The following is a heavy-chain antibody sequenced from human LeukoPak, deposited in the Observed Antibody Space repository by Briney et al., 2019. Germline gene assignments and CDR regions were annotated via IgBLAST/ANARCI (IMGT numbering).Heavy chain of an antibody. Sequence: GGSLRLSCAASGFTVSSNYMSWVRHAPGKGLEWVSVIYSGGSTYYAGSVKGRFTISRDNSKNTLYLQMNSLRAEDTAVYYCAAQWLRFGPDAFDIWGQGTMVTVSS. CDR2: IYSGGST. CDR3: AAQWLRFGPDAFDI. D-gene: IGHD5-12*01. J-gene: IGHJ3*02. V-gene: IGHV3-66*01. CDR1: GFTVSSNY.